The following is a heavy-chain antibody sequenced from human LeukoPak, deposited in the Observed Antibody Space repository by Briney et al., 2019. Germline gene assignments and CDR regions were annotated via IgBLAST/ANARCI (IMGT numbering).Heavy chain of an antibody. CDR1: GFTFSNYW. J-gene: IGHJ4*02. CDR3: AKDKGSGTYPPY. D-gene: IGHD1-26*01. V-gene: IGHV3-23*01. CDR2: ISGSGGST. Sequence: PGGSLRLSCAVSGFTFSNYWMNWVRQAPGKGLEWVSGISGSGGSTYYVDSVKGRFTISRDNSNNRLYLQMNSLRTDDTAVYYCAKDKGSGTYPPYWGQGTLVTVSS.